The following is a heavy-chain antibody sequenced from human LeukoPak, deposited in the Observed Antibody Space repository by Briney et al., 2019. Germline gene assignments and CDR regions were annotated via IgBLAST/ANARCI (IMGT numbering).Heavy chain of an antibody. CDR3: ARDIEAAGLFLDY. CDR2: MKYGGSEK. Sequence: GGSLRLSCAASGFTFSSYWMSWVRQAPGKGLEWVANMKYGGSEKYYVDSVKGRFTISRDNAKNSLYLQMNSLRAEDTAVYYCARDIEAAGLFLDYWGQGTLVTVSS. V-gene: IGHV3-7*01. CDR1: GFTFSSYW. J-gene: IGHJ4*02. D-gene: IGHD6-13*01.